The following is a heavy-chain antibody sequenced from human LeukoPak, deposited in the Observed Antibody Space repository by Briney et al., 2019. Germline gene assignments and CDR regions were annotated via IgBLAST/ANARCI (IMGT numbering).Heavy chain of an antibody. V-gene: IGHV4-38-2*01. CDR3: ARQRTSDAFDI. J-gene: IGHJ3*02. CDR2: IYHSGST. CDR1: GYSISSGYY. Sequence: SETLSLTCAVSGYSISSGYYWGWIRQPPGKGLEWIGSIYHSGSTYYNPSLKSRVTKSVDTSKNQFSLKLSSVTAADTVVYYCARQRTSDAFDIWGQGTMVTVSS. D-gene: IGHD2-2*01.